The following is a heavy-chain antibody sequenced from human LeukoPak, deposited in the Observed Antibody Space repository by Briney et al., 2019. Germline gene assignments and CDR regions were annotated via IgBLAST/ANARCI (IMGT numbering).Heavy chain of an antibody. CDR3: AKQLGYCSDGSCYFPY. CDR1: GFTFRSSA. CDR2: FSNNGGYT. J-gene: IGHJ4*02. D-gene: IGHD2-15*01. V-gene: IGHV3-23*01. Sequence: GSLRTPWAAPGFTFRSSAMSRVRQAPGKGLEWVFAFSNNGGYTYYADSVQGRFTISRDNSKSTLCLQMNSLRAEDTAVYYCAKQLGYCSDGSCYFPYWGQGTLVTVSS.